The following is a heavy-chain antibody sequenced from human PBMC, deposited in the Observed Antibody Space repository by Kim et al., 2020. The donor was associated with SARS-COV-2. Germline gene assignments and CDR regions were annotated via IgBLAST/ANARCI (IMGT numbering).Heavy chain of an antibody. Sequence: GSLRLSCAASGFTFSSYGMHWVRQAPGKGLEWVAVIWYDGSNKYYADSVKGRFTISRDNSKNTLYLQMNSLRAEDTAVYYCAKSAAGTMGSAEYFQHWGQGTLVTVSS. CDR2: IWYDGSNK. CDR3: AKSAAGTMGSAEYFQH. V-gene: IGHV3-33*06. D-gene: IGHD6-13*01. J-gene: IGHJ1*01. CDR1: GFTFSSYG.